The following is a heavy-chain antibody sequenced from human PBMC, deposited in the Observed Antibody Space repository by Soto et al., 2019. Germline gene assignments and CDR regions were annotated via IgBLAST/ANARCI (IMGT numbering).Heavy chain of an antibody. CDR2: ISSSSSTI. V-gene: IGHV3-48*01. Sequence: EVQLVESGGGLVQPGGSLRLSCAASGFTFSSYSMNWVRQAPGKGLEWVSDISSSSSTIYYADSVKGRFTISRDNAKNSLYLQMNSLRAEDTAVYYCARDYSSYGPFDYWGQGTLVTVSS. D-gene: IGHD5-18*01. CDR1: GFTFSSYS. CDR3: ARDYSSYGPFDY. J-gene: IGHJ4*02.